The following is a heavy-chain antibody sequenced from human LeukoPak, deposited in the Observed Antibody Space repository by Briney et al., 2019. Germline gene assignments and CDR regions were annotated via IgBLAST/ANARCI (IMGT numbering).Heavy chain of an antibody. CDR1: GFTFNSHG. J-gene: IGHJ4*01. CDR2: IRPSGGIP. V-gene: IGHV3-23*01. CDR3: AKVGFPAAMELGSRGVATTTELDY. Sequence: PGGPLRLSCAPSGFTFNSHGMIWLPHATGKGRECVSGIRPSGGIPHYTDSVTGRLTISRDNYKNTASVQMNSLSAEDTAVYYCAKVGFPAAMELGSRGVATTTELDYWGQGTMVTVSS. D-gene: IGHD5-24*01.